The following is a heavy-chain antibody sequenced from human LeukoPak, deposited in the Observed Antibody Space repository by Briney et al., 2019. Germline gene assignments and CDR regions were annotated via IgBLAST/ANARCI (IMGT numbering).Heavy chain of an antibody. CDR1: GGSISSSSYY. D-gene: IGHD1/OR15-1a*01. V-gene: IGHV4-39*01. CDR2: IYYSGST. Sequence: SETLSLTCTVSGGSISSSSYYWGWIRQPPGKGLEWIGSIYYSGSTYYNPSLKRRVTISVDTSKNQFSLKLSSVTAADTAVYYCARRGVQEQTFDIWGQGTMVTVSS. J-gene: IGHJ3*02. CDR3: ARRGVQEQTFDI.